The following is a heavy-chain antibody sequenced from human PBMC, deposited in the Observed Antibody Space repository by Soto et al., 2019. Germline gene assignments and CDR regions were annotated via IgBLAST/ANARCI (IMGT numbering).Heavy chain of an antibody. CDR1: GGSISSDSYY. Sequence: SETLSLTCTVSGGSISSDSYYWGWIRQSPEKGLEWIAYISYSGSTNYNPTLKSRLIISVDTSKNQFSLKLSSVTAADTAVYYCARDGGTYGMDVWGQGTTVTVSS. CDR3: ARDGGTYGMDV. J-gene: IGHJ6*02. V-gene: IGHV4-61*01. CDR2: ISYSGST. D-gene: IGHD3-16*01.